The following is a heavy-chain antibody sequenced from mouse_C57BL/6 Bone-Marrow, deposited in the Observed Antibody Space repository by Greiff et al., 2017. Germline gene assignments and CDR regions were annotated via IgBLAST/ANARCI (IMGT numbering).Heavy chain of an antibody. CDR3: ARLWYYFDY. J-gene: IGHJ2*01. CDR1: GYTFTSYW. Sequence: VQLQQPGAELVRPGSSVKLSCKASGYTFTSYWMDWVKQRPGQGLEWIGNIYPSDSETHYNQKFKDKATLTVDKSSSTAYMQLGSLTSEDSAVYYCARLWYYFDYGGQGTTLTVSS. CDR2: IYPSDSET. V-gene: IGHV1-61*01. D-gene: IGHD1-1*02.